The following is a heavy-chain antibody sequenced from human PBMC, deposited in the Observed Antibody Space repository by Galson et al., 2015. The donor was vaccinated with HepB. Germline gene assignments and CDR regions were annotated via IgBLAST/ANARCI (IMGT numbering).Heavy chain of an antibody. CDR1: GFTFSRSW. D-gene: IGHD1-1*01. Sequence: SLRLSCAASGFTFSRSWMTWVRQAPGKGLEWVANIKYDGSEMHYVDSVKGRFTISRDNAKNSVFLQMNSLRAEDTAVYHCARDLYNTGGYWGQGTLVTVSS. J-gene: IGHJ4*02. CDR3: ARDLYNTGGY. CDR2: IKYDGSEM. V-gene: IGHV3-7*03.